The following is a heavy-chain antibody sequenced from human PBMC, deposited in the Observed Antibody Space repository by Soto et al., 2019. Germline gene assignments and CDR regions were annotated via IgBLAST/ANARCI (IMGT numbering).Heavy chain of an antibody. D-gene: IGHD2-2*01. Sequence: WGSLFLTCESSVFTFSIYAMAWVRQAPGKGLEWVSGISGSGGSTYYAESVKGRFTISRDNSKNTVYLQMNRLRAEDTAIDYCAKHKVGSCSSSTCLGLDYWGQGTLVTVSS. J-gene: IGHJ4*02. CDR3: AKHKVGSCSSSTCLGLDY. CDR1: VFTFSIYA. V-gene: IGHV3-23*01. CDR2: ISGSGGST.